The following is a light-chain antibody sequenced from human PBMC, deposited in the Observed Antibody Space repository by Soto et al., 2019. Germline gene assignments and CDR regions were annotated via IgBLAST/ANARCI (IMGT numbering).Light chain of an antibody. CDR1: SSNIGNNY. CDR3: GTWDSSLSAWV. Sequence: QSVLTQPPSVSAAPGQKVTISCSGSSSNIGNNYVSWYQQLPGTAPKLLIYENNKRPSGIPDRCSGSKSGTSATLGITGLQTGDEGDYYCGTWDSSLSAWVFGGGTKLTVL. V-gene: IGLV1-51*02. J-gene: IGLJ3*02. CDR2: ENN.